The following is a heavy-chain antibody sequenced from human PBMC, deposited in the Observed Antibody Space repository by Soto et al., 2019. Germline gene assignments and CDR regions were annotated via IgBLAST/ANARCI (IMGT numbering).Heavy chain of an antibody. Sequence: PSETLSLTCAVSGGSISSGGYSWSWIRQPPGKGLEWIGYIYHSGNTYYNPSLKSRVSISVDRSKNQFSLKLSSVTAADTAVYYCASESYDILTVYYYGMDVWGQGTTVTVSS. CDR3: ASESYDILTVYYYGMDV. V-gene: IGHV4-30-2*01. D-gene: IGHD3-9*01. J-gene: IGHJ6*02. CDR1: GGSISSGGYS. CDR2: IYHSGNT.